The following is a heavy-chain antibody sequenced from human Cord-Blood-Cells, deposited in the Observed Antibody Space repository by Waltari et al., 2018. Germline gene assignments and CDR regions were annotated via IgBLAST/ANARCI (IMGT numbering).Heavy chain of an antibody. D-gene: IGHD2-21*02. J-gene: IGHJ4*02. CDR3: ARGGLLDY. CDR2: IYYSGST. Sequence: QVQLQESGPGLVKPSETLSLTCTVSGGSISSHYCSWIRQPPGKGLEWIGYIYYSGSTNYNPSLKSRVTISVDTSKNQFSLKLSSVTAADTAVYYCARGGLLDYWGQGTLVTVSS. V-gene: IGHV4-59*08. CDR1: GGSISSHY.